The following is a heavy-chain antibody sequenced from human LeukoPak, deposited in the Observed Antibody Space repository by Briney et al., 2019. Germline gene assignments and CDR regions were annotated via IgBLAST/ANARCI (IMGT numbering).Heavy chain of an antibody. D-gene: IGHD6-13*01. CDR1: GGSISSYY. CDR2: IYYSGST. J-gene: IGHJ4*02. Sequence: SETLSLTCTVSGGSISSYYWSWIRQPPGKGLEWIGYIYYSGSTNYNPSLKSRVTISVDTSKNQFSLKLSSVTAVDTAVYYCARVERESSSWYPFDYWGQGTLVTVSS. CDR3: ARVERESSSWYPFDY. V-gene: IGHV4-59*01.